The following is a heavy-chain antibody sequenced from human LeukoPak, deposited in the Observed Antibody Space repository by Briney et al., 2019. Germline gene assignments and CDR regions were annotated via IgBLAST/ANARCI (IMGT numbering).Heavy chain of an antibody. CDR3: ARDYYGSGSSLNWFDP. CDR2: ISSSSSTI. D-gene: IGHD3-10*01. V-gene: IGHV3-48*02. CDR1: GFTFSSYS. Sequence: PGGSLRLPCAASGFTFSSYSMNWVRQAPGKGLEWVSYISSSSSTIYYADSVKGRFTISRDNAKNSLYLQMNSLRDEDTAVYYCARDYYGSGSSLNWFDPWGQGTLVTVSS. J-gene: IGHJ5*02.